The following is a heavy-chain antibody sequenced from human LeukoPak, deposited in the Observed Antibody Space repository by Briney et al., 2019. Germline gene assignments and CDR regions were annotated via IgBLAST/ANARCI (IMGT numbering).Heavy chain of an antibody. CDR1: GYTFTSYD. CDR3: ARVFDSSGYYPYYFAY. CDR2: MNPNSGNT. J-gene: IGHJ4*02. Sequence: GASVKVSCKASGYTFTSYDINWVRQATGQGLEWMGWMNPNSGNTGYAQKFQGRVTMTRNTSISTAYMELSSLRSEDTAVYYCARVFDSSGYYPYYFAYWGQGTLVTVSS. V-gene: IGHV1-8*01. D-gene: IGHD3-22*01.